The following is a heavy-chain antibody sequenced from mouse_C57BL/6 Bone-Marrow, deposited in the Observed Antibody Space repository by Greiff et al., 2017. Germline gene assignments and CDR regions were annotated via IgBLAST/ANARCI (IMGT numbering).Heavy chain of an antibody. D-gene: IGHD2-2*01. CDR3: ARGGVWLRRRGDYYAMDY. J-gene: IGHJ4*01. Sequence: QVHVKQSGAELMKPGASVKLSCKATGYTFTGYWIEWVKQRPGHGLEWIGEILPGSGSTNYNEKFKGKATFTADTSSNTAYMQLSSRTTEDAAIYYCARGGVWLRRRGDYYAMDYWGQGTSVTVSS. CDR2: ILPGSGST. V-gene: IGHV1-9*01. CDR1: GYTFTGYW.